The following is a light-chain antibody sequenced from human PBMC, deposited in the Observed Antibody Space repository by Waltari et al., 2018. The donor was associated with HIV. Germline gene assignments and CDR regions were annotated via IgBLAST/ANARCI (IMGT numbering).Light chain of an antibody. CDR1: SHHVGSYNL. CDR2: EVS. CDR3: CSYAGSSTWV. J-gene: IGLJ3*02. Sequence: QSALTQPASVSGSPGQSITIPCTGTSHHVGSYNLVSWYQQHPCKAPKLMIYEVSKRPSGVSNRFSGSKSGNAASLTISGLQAEDEADYYCCSYAGSSTWVFGGGTKLTVL. V-gene: IGLV2-23*02.